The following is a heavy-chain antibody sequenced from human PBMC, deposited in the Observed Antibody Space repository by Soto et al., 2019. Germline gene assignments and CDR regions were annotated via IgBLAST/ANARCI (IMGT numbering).Heavy chain of an antibody. D-gene: IGHD2-2*01. CDR3: ASPSLYCISTSCYFDY. J-gene: IGHJ4*02. V-gene: IGHV4-39*01. Sequence: SETLSLTCTVSGGSISSGGYYWGWIRQPPGKGLEWIGSIYYSGSTYYNPSLKSRVTISVDTSKNQFSLKLSSVTAADTAVYYCASPSLYCISTSCYFDYWGQGTLVTVSS. CDR1: GGSISSGGYY. CDR2: IYYSGST.